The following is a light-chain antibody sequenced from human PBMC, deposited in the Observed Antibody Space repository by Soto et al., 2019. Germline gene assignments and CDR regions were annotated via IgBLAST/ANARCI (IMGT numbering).Light chain of an antibody. J-gene: IGKJ4*01. CDR3: QQYGNSPLT. CDR1: QSVTSTY. Sequence: ETVLTQSPGALSLSPGERATLSCRASQSVTSTYLAWYQQKPGQAPRLLIYGASNRATGIPDRFSGSGSGTDFTLTISGLEPEDFAVYYCQQYGNSPLTFGGGTKVDIK. CDR2: GAS. V-gene: IGKV3-20*01.